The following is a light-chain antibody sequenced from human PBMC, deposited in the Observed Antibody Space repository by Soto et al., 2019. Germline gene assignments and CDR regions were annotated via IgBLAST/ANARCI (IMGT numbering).Light chain of an antibody. Sequence: EIVMTQAPATLSVSPGEGATVSCRPSQSVSSHLAWYQHKPGQAPRLLFYDASTRATGIPDRFSGSGSGTEFSFTGTSLQSEDFAVYYCQQYDQWPITFGQGTRLEIK. CDR3: QQYDQWPIT. V-gene: IGKV3-15*01. CDR1: QSVSSH. CDR2: DAS. J-gene: IGKJ5*01.